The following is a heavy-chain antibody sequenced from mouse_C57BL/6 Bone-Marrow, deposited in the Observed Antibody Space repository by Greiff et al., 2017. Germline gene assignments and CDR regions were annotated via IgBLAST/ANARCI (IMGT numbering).Heavy chain of an antibody. J-gene: IGHJ2*01. D-gene: IGHD2-14*01. CDR3: AGSYRVDY. Sequence: VQLVESGAELVRPGASVKLSCKASGYTFTDYYINWVKQRPGQGLEWIARIYPGSGNTYYNEKFKGKATLTAEKSSSTAYMQLSSLTSEDSAVYFCAGSYRVDYWGQGTTLTVSS. CDR1: GYTFTDYY. CDR2: IYPGSGNT. V-gene: IGHV1-76*01.